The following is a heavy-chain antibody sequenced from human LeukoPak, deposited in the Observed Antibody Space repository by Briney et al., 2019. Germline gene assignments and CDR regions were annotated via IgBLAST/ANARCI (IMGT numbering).Heavy chain of an antibody. CDR2: ISYDGSNK. V-gene: IGHV3-30*04. CDR1: GFTFSSYA. CDR3: ARDFVY. J-gene: IGHJ4*02. Sequence: GGSLRLSCAASGFTFSSYAMHWVRQAPGKGLEWVAVISYDGSNKYYADSVKGRFTISRDNSKNTLYLQMNSLRAEDTAVYYCARDFVYRGQGTLVTVSS.